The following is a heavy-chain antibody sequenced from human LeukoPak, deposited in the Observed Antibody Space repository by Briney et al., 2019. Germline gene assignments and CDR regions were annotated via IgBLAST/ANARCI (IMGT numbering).Heavy chain of an antibody. CDR3: AKIQYCSSTTCYLGGMDV. CDR2: ISGSGGGT. D-gene: IGHD2-2*01. J-gene: IGHJ6*02. CDR1: GFTFSSYA. V-gene: IGHV3-23*01. Sequence: GGSLRLSCAASGFTFSSYAMSWVRQAPEKGLEWVSTISGSGGGTYYADSVKGRFTISRDNSKNTLYLQMNSLRAEDTAVYYCAKIQYCSSTTCYLGGMDVWGQGTTVTVSS.